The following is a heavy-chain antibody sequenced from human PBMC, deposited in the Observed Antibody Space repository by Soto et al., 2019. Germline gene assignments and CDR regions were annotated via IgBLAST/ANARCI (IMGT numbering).Heavy chain of an antibody. J-gene: IGHJ4*02. CDR3: ARHVSRYYYDSSGYYYSDY. D-gene: IGHD3-22*01. CDR2: IYPGDSDT. CDR1: GYSFTSYW. V-gene: IGHV5-51*01. Sequence: PGESLKISCKGSGYSFTSYWIGWVRQMPGKGLEWMGIIYPGDSDTRYSPSFQGQVTISADKSISTAYLQWSSLKASDTAMYYCARHVSRYYYDSSGYYYSDYWGQGTLVTVSS.